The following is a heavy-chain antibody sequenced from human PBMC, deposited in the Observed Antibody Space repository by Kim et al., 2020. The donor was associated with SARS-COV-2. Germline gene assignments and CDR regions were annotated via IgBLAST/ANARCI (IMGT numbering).Heavy chain of an antibody. V-gene: IGHV3-23*01. Sequence: KGRFTNSRDNSKNTLYLQMNSLRAEDTAVYYCAKDFGRSVVVPAALFDYWGQGTLVTGSS. D-gene: IGHD2-2*01. CDR3: AKDFGRSVVVPAALFDY. J-gene: IGHJ4*02.